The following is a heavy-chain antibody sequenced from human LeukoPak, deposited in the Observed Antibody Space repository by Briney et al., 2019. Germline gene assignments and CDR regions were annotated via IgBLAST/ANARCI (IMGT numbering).Heavy chain of an antibody. CDR2: IYYSGST. CDR3: ARHLAVFLYITGTTGVRFDP. CDR1: GGSISSSSYY. Sequence: PSETLSLTCTVSGGSISSSSYYWGWIRQPPGKGLEWIGSIYYSGSTYYDPSLKSRVTISVDTSKNQFSLKLSSVTAADTAVYYCARHLAVFLYITGTTGVRFDPWGQGTLVTVSS. D-gene: IGHD1-20*01. J-gene: IGHJ5*02. V-gene: IGHV4-39*01.